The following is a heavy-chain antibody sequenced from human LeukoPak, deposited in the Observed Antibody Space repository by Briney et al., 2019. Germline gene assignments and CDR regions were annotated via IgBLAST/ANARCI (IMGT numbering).Heavy chain of an antibody. CDR1: GYSFASYW. J-gene: IGHJ4*02. CDR3: ARRSYSSSSAVGY. Sequence: GESLKISCKASGYSFASYWIGWVRQMPGKGLECMGIIYPGDSDTRYSPSFQGQVTISVDKSISTAYLQWSSLKASDTAIYYCARRSYSSSSAVGYWGQGTLITVSS. D-gene: IGHD6-6*01. CDR2: IYPGDSDT. V-gene: IGHV5-51*01.